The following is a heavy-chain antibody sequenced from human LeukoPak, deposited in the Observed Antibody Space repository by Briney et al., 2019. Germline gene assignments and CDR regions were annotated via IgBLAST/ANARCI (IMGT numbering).Heavy chain of an antibody. Sequence: GGSLRLSCAASGFTFSSYWMGWVRQAPGKGLEWVANIKQDGSEKYYVDSVKGRFTISRDNAKNSLYLQMNSLRAEDTAVYYCARVDPLVDTAMVTYPPYYYYYYGMDVWGQGTTVSVSS. CDR1: GFTFSSYW. D-gene: IGHD5-18*01. V-gene: IGHV3-7*01. CDR2: IKQDGSEK. J-gene: IGHJ6*01. CDR3: ARVDPLVDTAMVTYPPYYYYYYGMDV.